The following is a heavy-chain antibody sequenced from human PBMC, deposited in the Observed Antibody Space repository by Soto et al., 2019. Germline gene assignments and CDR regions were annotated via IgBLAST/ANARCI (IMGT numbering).Heavy chain of an antibody. Sequence: QVQLVESGGGVVQPGRSLRLSCAASGFTFSSYGMHWVRQAPGKGLEWVAVISYDGSNKCYADSVKGRFTISRDNSKNTLYLQMNSLRAEDTAVYYCAKDAYSSGWYAGGGYYYYGMDVWGQGTTVTVSS. V-gene: IGHV3-30*18. CDR1: GFTFSSYG. CDR2: ISYDGSNK. D-gene: IGHD6-19*01. CDR3: AKDAYSSGWYAGGGYYYYGMDV. J-gene: IGHJ6*02.